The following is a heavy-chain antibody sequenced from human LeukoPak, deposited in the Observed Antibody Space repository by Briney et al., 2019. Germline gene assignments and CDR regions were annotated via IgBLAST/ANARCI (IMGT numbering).Heavy chain of an antibody. V-gene: IGHV4-4*07. D-gene: IGHD2-15*01. CDR1: GGSISSYY. CDR2: IYTSGST. Sequence: PSETLSLTCTVSGGSISSYYWSWIRQPAGKGLEWIGRIYTSGSTNYNPSLKSWVTMSVDTSKNQFSLKLSSVTAADTAVYYCARDHEGYCSGGSCYAPPKWFDPWGQGTLVTVSS. CDR3: ARDHEGYCSGGSCYAPPKWFDP. J-gene: IGHJ5*02.